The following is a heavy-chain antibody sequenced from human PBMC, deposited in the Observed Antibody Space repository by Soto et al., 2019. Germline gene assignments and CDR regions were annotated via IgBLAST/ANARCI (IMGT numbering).Heavy chain of an antibody. CDR3: ASKHSSSWSKLSYYYYGMDV. CDR2: IIPIFGTA. CDR1: GCTFSSYS. J-gene: IGHJ6*02. D-gene: IGHD6-13*01. Sequence: GASVKVSCKASGCTFSSYSIRWVRQAPGQGLEWMGGIIPIFGTANYAQKFQGRVTITADEATSTAYMELSSLRSEDTAVYYCASKHSSSWSKLSYYYYGMDVWGQGTTVTVSS. V-gene: IGHV1-69*13.